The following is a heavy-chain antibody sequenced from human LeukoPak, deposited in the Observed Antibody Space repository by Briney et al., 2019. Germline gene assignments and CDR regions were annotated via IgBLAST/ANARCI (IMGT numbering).Heavy chain of an antibody. D-gene: IGHD2-2*01. CDR3: AKDGKGYCSSTSCKNWFDP. CDR1: GFTLSSYA. V-gene: IGHV3-23*01. Sequence: GGSLRLSCAASGFTLSSYAMSWVRQAPGKGLEWVSSISASGGSTNYADSVKGRFTISRDNSKNTLYLQMNSLRAEDTAVYYCAKDGKGYCSSTSCKNWFDPWGRGTLVTVSS. J-gene: IGHJ5*02. CDR2: ISASGGST.